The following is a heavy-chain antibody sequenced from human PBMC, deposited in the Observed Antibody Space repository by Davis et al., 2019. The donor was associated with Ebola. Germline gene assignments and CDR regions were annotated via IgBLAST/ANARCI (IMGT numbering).Heavy chain of an antibody. CDR2: ISGSGGST. D-gene: IGHD3-22*01. Sequence: GESLKISCAASGFTVSSNYMSWVRQAPGKGLEWVSVISGSGGSTYYADSVKGRFTISRDNSKNTLYLQMNSLRAEDTAVYYCAKGQPGYYYDSSGYYVGYYFDYWGQGTLVTVSS. CDR3: AKGQPGYYYDSSGYYVGYYFDY. V-gene: IGHV3-23*01. CDR1: GFTVSSNY. J-gene: IGHJ4*02.